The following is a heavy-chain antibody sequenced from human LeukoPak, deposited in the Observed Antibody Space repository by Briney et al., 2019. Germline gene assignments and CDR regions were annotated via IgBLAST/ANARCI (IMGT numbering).Heavy chain of an antibody. J-gene: IGHJ4*02. CDR3: ASRTAEGRSN. Sequence: SETLSLTCTVSGGSISSGGYYWTWIRQPPGKGLEWIGYIYYSGNTYYNASLKSRVTISVDRSKNEFSLNLTSVTAADTAVYYCASRTAEGRSNWGQGSPVTVSP. CDR1: GGSISSGGYY. V-gene: IGHV4-30-2*01. D-gene: IGHD2-21*02. CDR2: IYYSGNT.